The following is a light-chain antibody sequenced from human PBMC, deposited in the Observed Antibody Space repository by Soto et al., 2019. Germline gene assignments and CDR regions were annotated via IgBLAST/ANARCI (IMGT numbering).Light chain of an antibody. J-gene: IGKJ5*01. CDR3: QQYNNWPPTT. CDR1: QSVSSY. Sequence: EIVLTQSPATLSLSPGERATLSFRASQSVSSYLAWYQQKPGQAPRLLIYDASNRATGIPARFSGSGSGTEFTLTISSLQSEDFAVYYCQQYNNWPPTTFGQGTRLEIK. CDR2: DAS. V-gene: IGKV3-11*01.